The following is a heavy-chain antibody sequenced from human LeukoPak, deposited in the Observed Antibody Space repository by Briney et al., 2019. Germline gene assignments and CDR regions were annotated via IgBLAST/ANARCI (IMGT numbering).Heavy chain of an antibody. CDR2: INHSGST. Sequence: SETLSLTCAVYGGSFSGYYWSWIRQPPGKGLEWIGEINHSGSTNYNPSLKSRVTISVDTSKNQFSLKLSSVTAADTAVCYCARFHRRADIVVVPAAKFYFDYWGQGTLVTVSS. V-gene: IGHV4-34*01. J-gene: IGHJ4*02. CDR1: GGSFSGYY. D-gene: IGHD2-2*01. CDR3: ARFHRRADIVVVPAAKFYFDY.